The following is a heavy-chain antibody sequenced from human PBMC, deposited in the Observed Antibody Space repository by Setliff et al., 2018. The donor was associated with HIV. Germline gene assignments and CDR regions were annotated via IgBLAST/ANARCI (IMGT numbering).Heavy chain of an antibody. Sequence: SETLSLTCAVSGGSISSNWWSWVRQSPGKGLEWIGEIYHSGSTNYNPSLQSRVTISVDKSKSQFSLKLNSVPAADTAVYYCGGNGYYSIDYWGQGTLVTVSS. CDR1: GGSISSNW. D-gene: IGHD3-22*01. V-gene: IGHV4-4*02. CDR2: IYHSGST. J-gene: IGHJ4*02. CDR3: GGNGYYSIDY.